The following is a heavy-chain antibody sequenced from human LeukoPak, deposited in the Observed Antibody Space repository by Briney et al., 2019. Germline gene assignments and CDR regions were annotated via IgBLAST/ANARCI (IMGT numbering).Heavy chain of an antibody. D-gene: IGHD3-10*01. V-gene: IGHV3-23*01. CDR2: ISGSGGST. CDR1: GFTLSSYA. CDR3: AKTHYYGSGSPISLDY. J-gene: IGHJ4*02. Sequence: GGSLRLSCAASGFTLSSYAMSWVRQARGKGVEWVSAISGSGGSTYYADSVKGRFTISRDNSKNTLYLQMNSLRAEDTAVYYCAKTHYYGSGSPISLDYWGQGTLVTVSS.